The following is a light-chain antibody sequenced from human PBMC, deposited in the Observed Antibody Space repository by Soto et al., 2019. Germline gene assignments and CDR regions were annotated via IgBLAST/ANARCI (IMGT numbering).Light chain of an antibody. J-gene: IGLJ3*02. CDR1: SSDIGAYNY. CDR3: SSITSSGTWV. CDR2: EVS. V-gene: IGLV2-14*01. Sequence: QSALTQPASVSGSPGQSITISCTGTSSDIGAYNYVSWHQHHPGKAPKLMIYEVSNRPSGVSNRFSGSKSGNTASLTISGLQAEDEADYYCSSITSSGTWVFGGGTQLTVL.